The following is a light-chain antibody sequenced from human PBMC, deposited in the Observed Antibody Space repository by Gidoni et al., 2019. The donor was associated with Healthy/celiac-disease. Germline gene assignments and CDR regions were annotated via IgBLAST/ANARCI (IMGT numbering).Light chain of an antibody. CDR2: LGS. CDR1: QSLLHSNGYNY. CDR3: MQALQTPLT. V-gene: IGKV2-28*01. Sequence: DIVMTQSPLSLPVTPGEPASISCRSSQSLLHSNGYNYLDWYLQKPAQSPQLLIDLGSNRAPGVPDRCSGSGSGTDFTLKISRVEAEDVGVYYCMQALQTPLTFGGGTKVEIK. J-gene: IGKJ4*01.